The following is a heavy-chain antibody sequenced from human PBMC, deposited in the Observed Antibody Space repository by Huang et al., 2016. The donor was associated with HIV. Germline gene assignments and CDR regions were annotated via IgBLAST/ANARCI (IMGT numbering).Heavy chain of an antibody. CDR1: GFTFRNFD. CDR3: ARAARYLGVFDI. V-gene: IGHV3-13*01. J-gene: IGHJ3*02. Sequence: VQLVESGGGLVQPGGSLRLSCAASGFTFRNFDFHWVRQATGKGLQCVSSIDPAGITYYSDSVRGRFIISRPDAETSFSLEINGLRGGDTAVYFCARAARYLGVFDIWGQGTGVTVSS. CDR2: IDPAGIT. D-gene: IGHD1-26*01.